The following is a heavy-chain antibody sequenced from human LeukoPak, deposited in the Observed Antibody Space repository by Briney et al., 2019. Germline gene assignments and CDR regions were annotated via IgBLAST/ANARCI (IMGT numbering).Heavy chain of an antibody. Sequence: SETLSLTXTVSGGSISSYYWSWIRQPPGKGLEWIGYIYYSGSTNYNPSLKSRVTISVDTSKNQFSLKLSSVTAADTAVYYCASAEQPRPGAFDIWGQGTMVTVSS. D-gene: IGHD6-13*01. CDR1: GGSISSYY. CDR3: ASAEQPRPGAFDI. J-gene: IGHJ3*02. V-gene: IGHV4-59*01. CDR2: IYYSGST.